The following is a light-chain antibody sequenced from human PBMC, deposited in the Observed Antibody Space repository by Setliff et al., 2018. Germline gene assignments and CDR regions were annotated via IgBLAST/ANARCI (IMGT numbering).Light chain of an antibody. CDR1: GRDVGSYDL. CDR2: AVS. CDR3: NAYSSDTTDV. V-gene: IGLV2-14*03. Sequence: QSALTQPASVSGSPGQSITISCSGTGRDVGSYDLVSWYQQHPGKAPKLIIYAVSDRPSGVSHRFSGSKSGNTAYLTISGLRTEDEADYYCNAYSSDTTDVFGSGTKVTVL. J-gene: IGLJ1*01.